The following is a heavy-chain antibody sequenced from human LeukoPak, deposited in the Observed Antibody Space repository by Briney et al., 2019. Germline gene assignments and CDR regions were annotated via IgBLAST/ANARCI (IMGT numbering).Heavy chain of an antibody. CDR1: GGSISSGSYY. J-gene: IGHJ6*03. CDR2: IYTSGST. CDR3: ARDRYYYVDV. Sequence: PSETLFLTCTVSGGSISSGSYYWSWIRQPAGKGLEWIGRIYTSGSTNYNPSPKSRVTISVDTSKNQFSLKLSSVTAADTAVYYCARDRYYYVDVWGKGTTVTVSS. V-gene: IGHV4-61*02.